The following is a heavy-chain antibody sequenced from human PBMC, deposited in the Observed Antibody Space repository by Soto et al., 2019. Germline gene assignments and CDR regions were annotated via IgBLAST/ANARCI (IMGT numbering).Heavy chain of an antibody. CDR2: IIPIFGTA. J-gene: IGHJ6*02. D-gene: IGHD2-21*02. CDR1: GGTFSSDA. CDR3: ERGGSGDYYYYYSMDV. V-gene: IGHV1-69*01. Sequence: QVQLVQSGAEVKKPGSSVKVSCKASGGTFSSDAITWVRQAPGQGLEWMGGIIPIFGTANYAQKFQGRVTITADESTSTGGMELSRVRTEDTAVYYCERGGSGDYYYYYSMDVWGEGTTYTV.